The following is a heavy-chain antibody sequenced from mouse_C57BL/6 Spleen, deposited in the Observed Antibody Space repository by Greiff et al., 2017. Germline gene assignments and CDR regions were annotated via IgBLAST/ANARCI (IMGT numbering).Heavy chain of an antibody. Sequence: QVQLQQPGAELVMPGASVKLSCKASGYTFTSYWMHWVKQRPGQGLEWIGEIDPSDSYTNYNQKFKGESTLTVDKSSSTAYMQLSSLTSEDSAVYYCARAMITRFFDYWGQGTTLTVSS. CDR2: IDPSDSYT. CDR1: GYTFTSYW. CDR3: ARAMITRFFDY. D-gene: IGHD2-4*01. V-gene: IGHV1-69*01. J-gene: IGHJ2*01.